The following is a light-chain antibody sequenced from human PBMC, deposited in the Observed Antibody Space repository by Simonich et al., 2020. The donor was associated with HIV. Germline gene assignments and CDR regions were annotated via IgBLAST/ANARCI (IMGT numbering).Light chain of an antibody. J-gene: IGKJ2*01. V-gene: IGKV3-11*01. CDR1: QIVNNY. CDR3: QQRSNYT. CDR2: DAS. Sequence: EIVLTQFPATLSLSPGKRATLSCRASQIVNNYLAWYQQKPGQAPRLLIYDASHRATGIPARFSGSGSGTDFTLTISSLEPEDFAVYYCQQRSNYTFGQGTKLEIK.